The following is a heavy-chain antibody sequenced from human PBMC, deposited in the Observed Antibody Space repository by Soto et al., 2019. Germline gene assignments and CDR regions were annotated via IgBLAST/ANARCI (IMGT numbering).Heavy chain of an antibody. J-gene: IGHJ4*02. Sequence: QVQLQESGPGLVKPSQTLSLTCTVSGGSISSGGYYWSWIRQHPGKGLEWIGYIYYSGSTYYNPSLKSRVTIPVDTSKNQFSLKLSSVTAADTAVYYCARGGPAYGSGSYLSNDYWGQGTLVTVSS. CDR3: ARGGPAYGSGSYLSNDY. V-gene: IGHV4-31*03. CDR2: IYYSGST. D-gene: IGHD3-10*01. CDR1: GGSISSGGYY.